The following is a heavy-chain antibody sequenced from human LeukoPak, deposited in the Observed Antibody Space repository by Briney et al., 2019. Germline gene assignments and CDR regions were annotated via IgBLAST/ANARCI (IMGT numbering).Heavy chain of an antibody. Sequence: ASVKVSCKASGYSFTSHYMHWVRQAPGQGLEWMGGIIPIFGTANYAQKFQGRVTITADKSTSTAYMELSSLRSEDTAVYYCARGANWFDPWGQGTLVTVSS. CDR2: IIPIFGTA. CDR1: GYSFTSHY. J-gene: IGHJ5*02. CDR3: ARGANWFDP. V-gene: IGHV1-69*06.